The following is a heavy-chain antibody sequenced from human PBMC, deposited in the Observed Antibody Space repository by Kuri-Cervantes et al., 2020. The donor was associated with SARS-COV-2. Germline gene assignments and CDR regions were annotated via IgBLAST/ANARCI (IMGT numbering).Heavy chain of an antibody. CDR1: GFTFSAYW. V-gene: IGHV3-74*01. Sequence: GESLKISCAASGFTFSAYWMHWVRHAPGKGLVWVSHIDGDGTSIGYADSVKGRFTISRDNAKGTLYLQMNSPRAEDTAMYYCARGDGMDVWGQGTTVTVSS. CDR3: ARGDGMDV. CDR2: IDGDGTSI. J-gene: IGHJ6*02.